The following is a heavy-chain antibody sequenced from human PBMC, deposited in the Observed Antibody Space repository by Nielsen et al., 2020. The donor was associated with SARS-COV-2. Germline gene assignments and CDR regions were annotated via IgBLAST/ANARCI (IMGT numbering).Heavy chain of an antibody. CDR1: GFTFDDYG. D-gene: IGHD2-15*01. J-gene: IGHJ6*02. CDR2: ISSSSSTI. CDR3: AKSLLRYYYYGMDV. V-gene: IGHV3-48*01. Sequence: GESLKISCAASGFTFDDYGMSWVRQAPGKGLEWVSYISSSSSTIYYADSVKGRFTISRDNAKNSLYLQMNSLRAEDTAVYYCAKSLLRYYYYGMDVWGQGTTVTVSS.